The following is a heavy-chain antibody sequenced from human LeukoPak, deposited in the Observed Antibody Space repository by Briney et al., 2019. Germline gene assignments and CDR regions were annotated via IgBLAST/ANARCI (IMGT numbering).Heavy chain of an antibody. J-gene: IGHJ4*02. D-gene: IGHD6-19*01. CDR1: GASISSSHW. CDR3: ARAAAVTGQFEF. V-gene: IGHV4-4*02. Sequence: SGTLSLTCTVSGASISSSHWWTWVRQPPGEALEWIGEIYHAGSTKYNPSLKSRLTISVDKSSNSFSLSLTSVTAADTAFYYCARAAAVTGQFEFWGQGTLVTVSS. CDR2: IYHAGST.